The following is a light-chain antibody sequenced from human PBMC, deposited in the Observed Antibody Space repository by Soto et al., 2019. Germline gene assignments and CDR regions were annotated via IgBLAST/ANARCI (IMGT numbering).Light chain of an antibody. CDR3: QQYNNWPKM. Sequence: EIVMTQSPATLSVSPGDRATLSCRASQSVSSNLAWYQQKPGQAPRLLIYGASTRATGIPARFSGSGSGTEFTLTISSLQSEDVAVYYCQQYNNWPKMFGQGTKVEIK. J-gene: IGKJ1*01. CDR1: QSVSSN. V-gene: IGKV3-15*01. CDR2: GAS.